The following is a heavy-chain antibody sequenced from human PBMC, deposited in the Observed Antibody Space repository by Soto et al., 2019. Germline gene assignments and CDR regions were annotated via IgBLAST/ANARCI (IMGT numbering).Heavy chain of an antibody. CDR1: GFTFSSSA. J-gene: IGHJ4*02. CDR3: AKDRHYPRDYFHY. Sequence: PGGSLRLSCAASGFTFSSSAVSWVRKAPGKGLEWVSAVSANGQGIYYADSVRGRFTISRDNSKNTVFLHMDSLSAEDTAVYYCAKDRHYPRDYFHYWGQGTLVTVS. CDR2: VSANGQGI. D-gene: IGHD3-10*01. V-gene: IGHV3-23*01.